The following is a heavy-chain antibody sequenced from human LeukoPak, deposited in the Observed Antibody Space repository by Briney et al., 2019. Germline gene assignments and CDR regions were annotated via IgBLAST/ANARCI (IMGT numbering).Heavy chain of an antibody. CDR2: IYYSGST. CDR3: ARDRPDCSGGSCYSGGRYGMDV. V-gene: IGHV4-39*07. Sequence: PSETLSLTCTVSGGSISGSSYFWGWIRQPPGKGLEWIGSIYYSGSTYYNPSLKSRVTISVDTSKNQFSLKLSSVTAADTAVYYCARDRPDCSGGSCYSGGRYGMDVWGQGTTVTVSS. D-gene: IGHD2-15*01. CDR1: GGSISGSSYF. J-gene: IGHJ6*02.